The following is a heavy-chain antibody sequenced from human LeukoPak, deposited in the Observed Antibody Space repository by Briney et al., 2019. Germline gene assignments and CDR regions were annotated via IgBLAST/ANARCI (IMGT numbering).Heavy chain of an antibody. CDR3: ARAGPANVLRYFDWSRGAFDI. D-gene: IGHD3-9*01. CDR1: GATFSSYA. V-gene: IGHV1-69*06. J-gene: IGHJ3*02. Sequence: ASVKVSCKASGATFSSYAISWVRQAPGQGLEWMGGIIPIFGTANYAQKFQGRVTITADKSTSTAYMELSSLRSEDTAVYYCARAGPANVLRYFDWSRGAFDIWGQGTMVTVSS. CDR2: IIPIFGTA.